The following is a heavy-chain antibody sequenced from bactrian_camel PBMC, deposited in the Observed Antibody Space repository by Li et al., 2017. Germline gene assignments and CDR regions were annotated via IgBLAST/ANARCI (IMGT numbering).Heavy chain of an antibody. CDR3: ATESSEYDNH. V-gene: IGHV3S53*01. CDR1: FDVND. J-gene: IGHJ4*01. D-gene: IGHD4*01. Sequence: HEQLVESGGGSVQAGESLRLSCTIAFDVNDMGWYRQAPGNECELVATITRDGRTYYRDSVKGRFTISRDNAKNAAYLQMNSLKPEDTAVYYCATESSEYDNHWGQGTQVTVS. CDR2: ITRDGRT.